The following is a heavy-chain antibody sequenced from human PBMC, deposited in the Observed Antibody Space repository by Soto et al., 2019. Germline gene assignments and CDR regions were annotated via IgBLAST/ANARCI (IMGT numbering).Heavy chain of an antibody. CDR2: IYPGDSDT. D-gene: IGHD3-3*01. V-gene: IGHV5-51*01. Sequence: GESQKISCMGSGYKVSTWHNFTSYWIAWVRQMPGEGLEWMGIIYPGDSDTRYSPSFQGQVTISADKSISTAYLQWSSLKASDTAMYYCARRSYDFWPSGGFDPWGQGTLVTVSS. CDR1: GYKVSTWHNFTSYW. CDR3: ARRSYDFWPSGGFDP. J-gene: IGHJ5*02.